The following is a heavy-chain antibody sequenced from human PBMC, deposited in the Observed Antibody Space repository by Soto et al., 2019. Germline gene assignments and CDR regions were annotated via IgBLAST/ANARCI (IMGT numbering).Heavy chain of an antibody. V-gene: IGHV3-74*01. J-gene: IGHJ6*02. D-gene: IGHD2-2*01. CDR2: INGDGSTT. Sequence: PXGSLRLSCAAAGLSFSNHWMHWVRQAPGKGLVWVSRINGDGSTTSYADSVKGRFTISRDNAKKTLYLQMNTLRVEDTAVYHCALLDCSSTSCLNNAVDVWGQGTTVTVSS. CDR1: GLSFSNHW. CDR3: ALLDCSSTSCLNNAVDV.